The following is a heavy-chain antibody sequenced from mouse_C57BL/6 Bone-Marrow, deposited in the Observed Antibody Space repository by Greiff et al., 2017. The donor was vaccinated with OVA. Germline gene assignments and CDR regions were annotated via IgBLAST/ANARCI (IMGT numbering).Heavy chain of an antibody. CDR1: GFTFTDYY. J-gene: IGHJ2*01. CDR2: IRNKANGYTT. V-gene: IGHV7-3*01. D-gene: IGHD3-2*02. Sequence: DVQLVESGGGLVQPGGSLSLSCAASGFTFTDYYMSWVRQPPGKALEWLGFIRNKANGYTTEYSASVKGRFTISRDNSQSILYLQMNALRAEDSATYYCARGSSGWNYWGQGTTLTVSS. CDR3: ARGSSGWNY.